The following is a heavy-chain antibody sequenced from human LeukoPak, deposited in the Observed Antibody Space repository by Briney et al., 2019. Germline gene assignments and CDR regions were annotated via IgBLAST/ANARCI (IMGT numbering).Heavy chain of an antibody. J-gene: IGHJ4*02. CDR3: ARDVYGDQDY. Sequence: GGSLRLSCAASGFTFDDYAMHWVRQAPGKGLEWVSGISWNSGSIGYADSVKGRFTISRDNAKNSLYLQMNSLRAEDTAVYYCARDVYGDQDYWGQGTLVTVSS. CDR1: GFTFDDYA. V-gene: IGHV3-9*01. D-gene: IGHD4-17*01. CDR2: ISWNSGSI.